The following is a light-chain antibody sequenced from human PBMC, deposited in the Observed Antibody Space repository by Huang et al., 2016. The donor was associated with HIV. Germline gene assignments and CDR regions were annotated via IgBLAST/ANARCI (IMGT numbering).Light chain of an antibody. V-gene: IGKV1-5*03. CDR3: QQYNTYPWT. CDR1: QTISNW. CDR2: KAS. Sequence: DIQMTQSPSTLSASVGDRVTITGRASQTISNWLAWYRQKPGKAPKLLIYKASDLESGVPSRCSGSGAGTEYTLTITSLQPEDFGTYYCQQYNTYPWTFGQGTKVEIK. J-gene: IGKJ1*01.